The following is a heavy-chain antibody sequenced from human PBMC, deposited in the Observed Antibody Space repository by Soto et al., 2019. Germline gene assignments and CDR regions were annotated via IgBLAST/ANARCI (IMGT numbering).Heavy chain of an antibody. CDR3: AKGVSQYTPLALFDY. D-gene: IGHD5-18*01. V-gene: IGHV3-23*01. CDR1: GFSFGSYA. J-gene: IGHJ4*02. CDR2: IRGSDGRN. Sequence: GGSLRLSCAASGFSFGSYAMSWVRQAPGKGLEWVSTIRGSDGRNYSTDPVKGRFTISRDNSRNTAYLKMSSLRIEDTAVYYRAKGVSQYTPLALFDYWGRGTLVTVSS.